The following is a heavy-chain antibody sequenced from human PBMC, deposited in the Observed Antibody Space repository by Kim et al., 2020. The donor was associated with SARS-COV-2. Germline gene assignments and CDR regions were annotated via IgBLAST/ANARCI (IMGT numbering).Heavy chain of an antibody. V-gene: IGHV3-30*04. Sequence: GGSLRLSCAASGFTFSSYAMHWVRQAPGKGLEWVAVISYDGSNKYYADSVKGRFTISRDNSKNTLYLQMNSLRAEDTAVYYCARTLSSGWYNDAFDIWGQGTTVTVSS. CDR1: GFTFSSYA. CDR3: ARTLSSGWYNDAFDI. D-gene: IGHD6-19*01. J-gene: IGHJ3*02. CDR2: ISYDGSNK.